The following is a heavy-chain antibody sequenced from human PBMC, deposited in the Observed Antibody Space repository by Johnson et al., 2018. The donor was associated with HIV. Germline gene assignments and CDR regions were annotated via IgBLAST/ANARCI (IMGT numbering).Heavy chain of an antibody. J-gene: IGHJ3*01. CDR3: AKAQRNYRGALDV. D-gene: IGHD1-7*01. V-gene: IGHV3-33*06. Sequence: VVEWVAVVWYDGSNEYYADSVKGRFTISRDNSRNTLSLELSNLRSDDTAVYYCAKAQRNYRGALDVWGQGTLVTVSS. CDR2: VWYDGSNE.